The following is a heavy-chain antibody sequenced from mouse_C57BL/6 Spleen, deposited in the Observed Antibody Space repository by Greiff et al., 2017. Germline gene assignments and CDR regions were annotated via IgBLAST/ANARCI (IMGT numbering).Heavy chain of an antibody. CDR3: ARSVYYGNSYYAMDY. V-gene: IGHV1-7*01. Sequence: QVQLQQSGAELAKPGASVKLSCKASGYTFTSYWMHWVKQRPGQGLEWIGYINPSSGYTKYNQKFKDKATLTADKSSRTAYMQLSSLTYEDSAVYYCARSVYYGNSYYAMDYWGQGTSVTVSS. D-gene: IGHD2-1*01. CDR2: INPSSGYT. J-gene: IGHJ4*01. CDR1: GYTFTSYW.